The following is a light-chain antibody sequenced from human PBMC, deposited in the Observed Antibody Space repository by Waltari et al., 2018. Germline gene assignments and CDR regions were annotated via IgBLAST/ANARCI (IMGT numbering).Light chain of an antibody. CDR1: SSDVGGYSL. J-gene: IGLJ1*01. Sequence: QSALTQPASVSGSPGQSIPIPCPGTSSDVGGYSLVPWYQQHPGKAPKLILYEDRKRPSGVSDRFSGSTSGNTASLTISGLQAEDEADYFCCSYAGYSTYVFGTGTKVTVL. CDR3: CSYAGYSTYV. CDR2: EDR. V-gene: IGLV2-23*01.